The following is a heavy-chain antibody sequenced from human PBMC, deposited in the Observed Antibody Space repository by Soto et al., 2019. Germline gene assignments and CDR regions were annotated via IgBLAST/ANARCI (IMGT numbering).Heavy chain of an antibody. CDR1: GFTFSSYS. D-gene: IGHD5-18*01. CDR3: ARPIYSYGSDAFDI. Sequence: GGSLRLSCAASGFTFSSYSMNWVRQAPGKGLKWVSSISSSSSYIYYADSVKGRFTISRDNAKNSLYLQMNSLRAEDTAVYYCARPIYSYGSDAFDIWGQGTMVTVSS. J-gene: IGHJ3*02. CDR2: ISSSSSYI. V-gene: IGHV3-21*01.